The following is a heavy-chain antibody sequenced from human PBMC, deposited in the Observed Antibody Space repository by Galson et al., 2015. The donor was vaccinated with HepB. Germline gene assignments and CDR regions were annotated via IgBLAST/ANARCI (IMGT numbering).Heavy chain of an antibody. CDR3: TRDVIGYSSGWYVGRHGMDV. CDR1: GFTFGDYV. Sequence: SLRLSCAASGFTFGDYVMSWFRQAPGKGLEWVGLIRSKAYGGTTEYAASVKGRFTISRDDSKSIAYLQMNSLKTEDTAVYYCTRDVIGYSSGWYVGRHGMDVWGQGTTVTVSS. V-gene: IGHV3-49*03. D-gene: IGHD6-19*01. CDR2: IRSKAYGGTT. J-gene: IGHJ6*02.